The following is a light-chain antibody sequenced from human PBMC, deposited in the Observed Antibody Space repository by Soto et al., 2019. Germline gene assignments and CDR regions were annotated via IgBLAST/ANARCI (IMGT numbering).Light chain of an antibody. CDR2: DVS. Sequence: QSALTQPRSVSGSPGQSVTISCTGTSSDVGAYNYVSWYQHHPGKAPKFMIYDVSKRPSGVPDRFSGSKSGNTASLTISGLQAEDEADYYCCSYAGSYTGVFGNGTKLTVL. CDR3: CSYAGSYTGV. J-gene: IGLJ1*01. V-gene: IGLV2-11*01. CDR1: SSDVGAYNY.